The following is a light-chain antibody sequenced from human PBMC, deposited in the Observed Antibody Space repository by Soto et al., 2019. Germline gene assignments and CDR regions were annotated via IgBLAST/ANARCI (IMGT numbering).Light chain of an antibody. Sequence: IQMTQSPSSVSASVGDRVTITCRASQGISSWLAWYQKKPGKAPNLLIYAASSLQSGVPSRFSGSESGTDFTLTISSLQPGDFATYYCQHYNTYPWTFGQGTKV. CDR1: QGISSW. CDR3: QHYNTYPWT. J-gene: IGKJ1*01. V-gene: IGKV1D-16*01. CDR2: AAS.